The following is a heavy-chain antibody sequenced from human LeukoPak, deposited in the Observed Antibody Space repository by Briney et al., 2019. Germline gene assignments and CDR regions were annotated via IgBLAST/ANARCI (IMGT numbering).Heavy chain of an antibody. J-gene: IGHJ4*02. CDR1: GFTFSSYS. CDR3: ARETPEYD. V-gene: IGHV3-48*02. Sequence: GRSLRLSCAASGFTFSSYSMNWVPQAPGRGLEWVSYIISSSSTIYYADSVKGRFTISRVNAKNSLYLQMNSLRDEDTAVYYCARETPEYDWGQGTLVTVSS. D-gene: IGHD1-14*01. CDR2: IISSSSTI.